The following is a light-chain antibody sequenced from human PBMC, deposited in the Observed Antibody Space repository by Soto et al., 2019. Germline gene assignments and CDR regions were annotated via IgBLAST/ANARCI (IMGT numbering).Light chain of an antibody. J-gene: IGKJ3*01. CDR3: QQTHRLPRS. CDR2: ATS. Sequence: AQTLATLNCSIGQRATLACRASQGVGGWLAWYQQKPGKVPKLLIYATSSLHSGVPSRFSGSGSGTDFTLSISSLHPEDFATYYCQQTHRLPRSFGLGTKVDI. CDR1: QGVGGW. V-gene: IGKV1-12*01.